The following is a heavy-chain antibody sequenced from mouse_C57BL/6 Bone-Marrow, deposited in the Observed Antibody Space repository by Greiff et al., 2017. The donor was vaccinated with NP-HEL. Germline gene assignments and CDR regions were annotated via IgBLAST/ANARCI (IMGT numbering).Heavy chain of an antibody. CDR1: GYSITSGYD. J-gene: IGHJ1*03. CDR2: ISYSGST. Sequence: VQLKQSGPGMVKPSQSLSLTCTVTGYSITSGYDWHWIRHFPGNKLEWMGYISYSGSTNYNPSLKSRISITHDTSKNHFFLKLNSVTTEDTATYYCARGQYYYSRHWYFDVWGTGTTVTVSS. V-gene: IGHV3-1*01. D-gene: IGHD1-1*01. CDR3: ARGQYYYSRHWYFDV.